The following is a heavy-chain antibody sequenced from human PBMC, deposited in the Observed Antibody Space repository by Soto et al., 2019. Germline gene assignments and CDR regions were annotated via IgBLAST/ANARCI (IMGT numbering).Heavy chain of an antibody. CDR2: IVVGSGNT. V-gene: IGHV1-58*01. D-gene: IGHD2-15*01. Sequence: SVKVSCKASGFTFTSSAVQWVRQARGQRLEWIGWIVVGSGNTNYAQKFQERVTITRDMSTSTAYMELSSLRSEDTAVYYCVSPIGYCSGGSCYPGPADYYYGMDVWARGTTVPVS. CDR3: VSPIGYCSGGSCYPGPADYYYGMDV. J-gene: IGHJ6*02. CDR1: GFTFTSSA.